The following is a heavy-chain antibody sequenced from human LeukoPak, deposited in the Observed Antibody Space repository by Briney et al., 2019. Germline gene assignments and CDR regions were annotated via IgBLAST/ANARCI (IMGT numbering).Heavy chain of an antibody. V-gene: IGHV1-18*01. CDR2: ISAYNGNT. CDR1: GYTFTSYG. Sequence: ASVKVSRKASGYTFTSYGISWVRQAPGQGLEWMGWISAYNGNTNYAQKLQGRVTMTTDTSTSTAYMELRSLRSDDTAVYYCARVPSGRPTYYFDYWGQGTLVTVSS. D-gene: IGHD6-19*01. CDR3: ARVPSGRPTYYFDY. J-gene: IGHJ4*02.